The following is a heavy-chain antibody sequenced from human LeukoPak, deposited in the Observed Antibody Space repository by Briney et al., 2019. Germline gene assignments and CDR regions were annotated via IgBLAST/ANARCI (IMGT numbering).Heavy chain of an antibody. Sequence: ASVKDSCKASGYTSSSPDINWVRQATGRGLEWLGWMNPRDDTGYAQRFQGRVTLTRDRSTNTAYMEISSLTSDDAAVYYCARYIQGVGFGIWGQGTMVTVSA. D-gene: IGHD5-18*01. V-gene: IGHV1-8*01. J-gene: IGHJ3*02. CDR2: MNPRDDT. CDR3: ARYIQGVGFGI. CDR1: GYTSSSPD.